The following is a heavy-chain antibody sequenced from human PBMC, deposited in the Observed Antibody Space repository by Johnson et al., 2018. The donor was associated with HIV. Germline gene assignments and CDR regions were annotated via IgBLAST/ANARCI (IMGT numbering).Heavy chain of an antibody. D-gene: IGHD6-19*01. CDR3: AKDRSSGFLDAFDI. CDR1: GLTFSSYG. CDR2: TWYDGSNK. J-gene: IGHJ3*02. Sequence: QVQLVESGGGVVQPGRSLRLSCAASGLTFSSYGMHWVRQAPGKGLEWVAVTWYDGSNKYYADSVKGRFTISRDNSKNTLYLQMNSLRVEDTAVYYCAKDRSSGFLDAFDIWGQGTTVTVSS. V-gene: IGHV3-33*06.